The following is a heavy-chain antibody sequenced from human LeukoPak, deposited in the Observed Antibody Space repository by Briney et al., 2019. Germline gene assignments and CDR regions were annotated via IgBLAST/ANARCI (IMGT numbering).Heavy chain of an antibody. CDR2: IIPIFGTA. CDR1: RGTFSRYA. D-gene: IGHD5-12*01. J-gene: IGHJ4*02. CDR3: ARAYSGYDFFDY. Sequence: GASVNVSCQASRGTFSRYAISWVRQAPGQGLEWMGGIIPIFGTANNAQKFQGRVTITADESTRTAYMEVSSLRAERTDGYFFARAYSGYDFFDYWGQGILVTVSS. V-gene: IGHV1-69*13.